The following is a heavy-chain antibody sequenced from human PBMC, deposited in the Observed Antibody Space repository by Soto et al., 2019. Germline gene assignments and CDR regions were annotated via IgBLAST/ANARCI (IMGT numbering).Heavy chain of an antibody. V-gene: IGHV1-69*04. CDR2: IIPILGIA. D-gene: IGHD2-2*01. Sequence: SVKVSCKASGGTFSSYTISWVRQAPGQGLEWMGRIIPILGIANYAQKFQGGVTITADKSTSTAYMELRSLRSDDTAVYYCARDSPGIVLVPASGYGMGVWGQGTTVTVS. CDR1: GGTFSSYT. J-gene: IGHJ6*02. CDR3: ARDSPGIVLVPASGYGMGV.